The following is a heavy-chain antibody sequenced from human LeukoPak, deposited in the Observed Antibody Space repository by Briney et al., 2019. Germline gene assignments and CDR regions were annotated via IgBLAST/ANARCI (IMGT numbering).Heavy chain of an antibody. J-gene: IGHJ5*02. CDR1: GGSFSGYY. Sequence: PSETLSLTCAVYGGSFSGYYWSWIRQPPAKGLELIGEINHSGSTNYNPSLKSRVTISVDTSKNQFSLKLSSWNAARTAVYYCARGVVVPAANNWFDPWGQGTLVTVSS. CDR2: INHSGST. D-gene: IGHD2-2*01. V-gene: IGHV4-34*01. CDR3: ARGVVVPAANNWFDP.